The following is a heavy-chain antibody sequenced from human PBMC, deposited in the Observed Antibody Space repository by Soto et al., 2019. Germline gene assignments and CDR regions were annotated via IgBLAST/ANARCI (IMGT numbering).Heavy chain of an antibody. V-gene: IGHV3-30*03. J-gene: IGHJ4*02. CDR3: AGGYSFGDY. D-gene: IGHD5-18*01. Sequence: QVQLVESGGGVVQPGRSLRLSCAASGLPFSSYGMQWFRQAPGKGLEWVALISNDGISRYYADSVKGRFTISRDNSKNTLYLHMNSLRAEDTAVFYCAGGYSFGDYWGQGTQVTVSS. CDR2: ISNDGISR. CDR1: GLPFSSYG.